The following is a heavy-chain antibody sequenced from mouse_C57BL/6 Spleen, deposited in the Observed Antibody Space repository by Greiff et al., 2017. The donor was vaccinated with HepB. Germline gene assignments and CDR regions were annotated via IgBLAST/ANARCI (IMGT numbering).Heavy chain of an antibody. CDR3: TRDPYYYGSSPLFAY. V-gene: IGHV5-9-1*02. D-gene: IGHD1-1*01. CDR1: GFTFSSYA. CDR2: ISSGGDYI. J-gene: IGHJ3*01. Sequence: DVMLVESGEGLVKPGGSLKLSCAASGFTFSSYAMSWVRQTPEKRLEWVAYISSGGDYIYYADTVKGRFTISRDNARNTLYLQMSSLKSEDTAMYYCTRDPYYYGSSPLFAYWGQGTLVTVSA.